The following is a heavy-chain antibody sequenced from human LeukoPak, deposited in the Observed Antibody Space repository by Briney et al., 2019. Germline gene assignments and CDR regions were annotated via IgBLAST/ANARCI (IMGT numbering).Heavy chain of an antibody. CDR2: IKTKAAGGTI. Sequence: GGSLRLSCAGSGFIFSDVWMSWVRQAPGKGLEWVARIKTKAAGGTIDYAAPVKGRFIISRDDSEKRLDLQMSSLKSEDTGVYYCTTDLGYWGQGTLVTVSS. V-gene: IGHV3-15*01. J-gene: IGHJ4*02. CDR3: TTDLGY. CDR1: GFIFSDVW.